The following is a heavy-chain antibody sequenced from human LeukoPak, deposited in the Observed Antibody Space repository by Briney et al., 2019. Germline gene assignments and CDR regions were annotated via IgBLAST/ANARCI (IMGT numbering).Heavy chain of an antibody. CDR1: GFTFSNYA. J-gene: IGHJ4*02. Sequence: PGESLRLPCAASGFTFSNYAMSWVRQAPGEGLEWVSGIMGSGFRTYYADSVKGRFTISRDDSKNTLYLQMNSLRAEDTAVYYCAKDGADCTSTTCFLPTYAFDYWGQGTLVTVSS. D-gene: IGHD2-2*01. CDR2: IMGSGFRT. V-gene: IGHV3-23*01. CDR3: AKDGADCTSTTCFLPTYAFDY.